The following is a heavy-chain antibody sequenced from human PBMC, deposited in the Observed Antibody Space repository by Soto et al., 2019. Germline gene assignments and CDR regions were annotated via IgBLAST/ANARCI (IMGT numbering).Heavy chain of an antibody. J-gene: IGHJ4*02. CDR2: VYTVGST. D-gene: IGHD3-16*01. V-gene: IGHV4-4*07. CDR1: GGSLSNYY. Sequence: QVQLQASGPRLVKPSETLSLTCTVSGGSLSNYYWSWIRQPAGKGLEWIGRVYTVGSTNYNPSLTSRVTMSIDTSKTQFALRLTSVTAADTAVYFCARSPQTHSYAQFDSWGQGSLVTVSS. CDR3: ARSPQTHSYAQFDS.